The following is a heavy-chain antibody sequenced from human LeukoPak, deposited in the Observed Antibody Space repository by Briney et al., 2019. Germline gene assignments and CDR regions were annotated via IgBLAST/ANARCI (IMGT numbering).Heavy chain of an antibody. J-gene: IGHJ4*02. Sequence: GSLRLSCAASGFTFSSYWMGWVRQAPGKGLEWVANIKQDGSEKYYVDSVKGRFTISRDNAKNTLYLQMNSLRAEDTAVYYCARSPRRSFEYSSSSAPFDYWGQGTLVTVSS. CDR1: GFTFSSYW. D-gene: IGHD6-6*01. CDR3: ARSPRRSFEYSSSSAPFDY. CDR2: IKQDGSEK. V-gene: IGHV3-7*01.